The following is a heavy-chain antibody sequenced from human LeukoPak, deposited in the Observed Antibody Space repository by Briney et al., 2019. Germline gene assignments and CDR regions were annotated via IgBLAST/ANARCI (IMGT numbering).Heavy chain of an antibody. CDR2: IIPIFGTA. J-gene: IGHJ5*02. D-gene: IGHD1-1*01. CDR3: ARIEPNWSDET. V-gene: IGHV1-69*13. CDR1: GGTFSSYS. Sequence: SVKVSCKASGGTFSSYSISWVRQAPGQGLEWMGGIIPIFGTANYAQKFQGRVTITADESTSTAYMELSSLRSEDKAVYYCARIEPNWSDETWGQGTLVTVSS.